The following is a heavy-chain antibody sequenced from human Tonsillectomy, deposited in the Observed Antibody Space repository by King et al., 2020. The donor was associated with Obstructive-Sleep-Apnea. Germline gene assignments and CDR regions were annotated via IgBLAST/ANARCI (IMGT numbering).Heavy chain of an antibody. D-gene: IGHD1-26*01. Sequence: QLQESGPGLVKPSETLSLTCTVSGYSISRGYYWGWIRQPPGKGLEWIGGIYHIGNTFYNPSLKGRVTMSVDTSTNQFSLKLTSVTAVDTAVYYCTREMGELLGFDYWGQGTLVTVSS. CDR3: TREMGELLGFDY. CDR1: GYSISRGYY. J-gene: IGHJ4*02. V-gene: IGHV4-38-2*02. CDR2: IYHIGNT.